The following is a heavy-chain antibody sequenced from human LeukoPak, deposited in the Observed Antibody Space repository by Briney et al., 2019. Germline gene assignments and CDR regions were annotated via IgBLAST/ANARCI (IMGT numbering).Heavy chain of an antibody. CDR3: AELGITMIGGV. CDR2: IGGGGFST. V-gene: IGHV3-23*01. CDR1: GFTFRAYA. Sequence: GGSLRLSCAASGFTFRAYAMNWVRQAPGKGLEWVSVIGGGGFSTYYADSVKGRFTISRDNAKNSLYLQMNSLRAEDTAVYYCAELGITMIGGVWGKGTTVTISS. J-gene: IGHJ6*04. D-gene: IGHD3-10*02.